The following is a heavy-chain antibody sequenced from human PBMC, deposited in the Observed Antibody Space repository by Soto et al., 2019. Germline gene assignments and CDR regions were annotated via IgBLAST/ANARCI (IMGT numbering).Heavy chain of an antibody. CDR3: ARLVTDAGLLDYFDY. J-gene: IGHJ4*02. CDR1: GYEFSTHW. Sequence: GASLKISCKASGYEFSTHWIGWVRHMPGKGLQWMASIYPSDSDTKYSPSFQGHVTISVDKSVRTAYLQWTGLQASDRAKYHFARLVTDAGLLDYFDYWGPGTLVTVSS. CDR2: IYPSDSDT. D-gene: IGHD3-16*01. V-gene: IGHV5-51*01.